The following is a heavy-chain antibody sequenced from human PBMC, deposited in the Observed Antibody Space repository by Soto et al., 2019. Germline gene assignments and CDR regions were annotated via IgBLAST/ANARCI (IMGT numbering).Heavy chain of an antibody. D-gene: IGHD4-17*01. Sequence: GGSLGLCCAASEFTFSNYAMSWVRQALGKGLEWVSGISSSGGSTYYADSVKGRSTISRDNSKDTLSLQMHSLRAEDTAVYYCAKEPNGDFVGGTEMRGQATKVTVS. V-gene: IGHV3-23*01. J-gene: IGHJ3*01. CDR2: ISSSGGST. CDR3: AKEPNGDFVGGTEM. CDR1: EFTFSNYA.